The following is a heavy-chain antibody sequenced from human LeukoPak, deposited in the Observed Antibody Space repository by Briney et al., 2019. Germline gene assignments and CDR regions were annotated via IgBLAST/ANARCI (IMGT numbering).Heavy chain of an antibody. J-gene: IGHJ5*02. CDR2: IYYSGST. CDR1: GGSISSSSYY. CDR3: SSTNWFDP. V-gene: IGHV4-39*01. Sequence: PSETLSLTCTVSGGSISSSSYYWGWIRQPPGKGLEWIGSIYYSGSTYYNPSFKSRVTISVDTSKNQFSLKLSSVTAADTAVYYCSSTNWFDPWGQGTLVTVSS.